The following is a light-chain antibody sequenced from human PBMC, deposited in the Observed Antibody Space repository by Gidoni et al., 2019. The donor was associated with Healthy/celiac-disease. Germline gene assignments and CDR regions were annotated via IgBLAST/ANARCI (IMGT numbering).Light chain of an antibody. CDR3: QQSYSTPMYT. V-gene: IGKV1-39*01. CDR1: QSISSY. J-gene: IGKJ2*01. Sequence: DIQMTQSPSSLSASVGDRVTITCRASQSISSYLNWYQQKPGKAPKRLIYAASSLQSGVPSRFSGSGSGTDFTLTISSLKPEDFATYYCQQSYSTPMYTFGQGTKLEIK. CDR2: AAS.